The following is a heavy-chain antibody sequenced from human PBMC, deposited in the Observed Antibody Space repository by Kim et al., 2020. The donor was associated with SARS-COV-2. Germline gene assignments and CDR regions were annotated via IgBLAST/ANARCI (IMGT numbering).Heavy chain of an antibody. Sequence: GNTGYEPKFPGRVTMTRDTSISTVYMELSSLRSDDTAMYYCARSPDGSFDSWGQGTLVTVSS. CDR2: GNT. V-gene: IGHV1-8*01. D-gene: IGHD6-19*01. CDR3: ARSPDGSFDS. J-gene: IGHJ4*02.